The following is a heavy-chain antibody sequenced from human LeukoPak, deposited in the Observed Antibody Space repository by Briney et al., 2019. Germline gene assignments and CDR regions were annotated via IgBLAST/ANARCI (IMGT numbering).Heavy chain of an antibody. Sequence: SETLSLTCSVSGGSISSYYWTWIRQPPGKGLEWIAYIYYSGSTNYNPSLKSRVTISVDTSKNQFSLKLSSVTAADTAMYYCARDLRGTSAMDVWGKGTTVTVSS. V-gene: IGHV4-59*01. J-gene: IGHJ6*03. CDR1: GGSISSYY. CDR3: ARDLRGTSAMDV. D-gene: IGHD2-2*01. CDR2: IYYSGST.